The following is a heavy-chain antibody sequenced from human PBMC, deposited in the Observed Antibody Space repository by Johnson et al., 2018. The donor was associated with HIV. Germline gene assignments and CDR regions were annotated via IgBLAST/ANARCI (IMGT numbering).Heavy chain of an antibody. CDR2: INWNGGRT. CDR1: GFTFDDHG. CDR3: AREVGIQLWSSDAFDI. V-gene: IGHV3-20*04. J-gene: IGHJ3*02. Sequence: VQLVESGGGVVRPGGSLRLSCAASGFTFDDHGMSWVRQAPGKGLEWVAGINWNGGRTGYADSVKGRVTISRDNAKNSLYLQMNSLRAEDTALYYCAREVGIQLWSSDAFDIWGQGTMVTVSS. D-gene: IGHD5-18*01.